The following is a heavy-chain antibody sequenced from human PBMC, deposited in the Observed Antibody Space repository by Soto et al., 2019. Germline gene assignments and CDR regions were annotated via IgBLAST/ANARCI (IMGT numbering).Heavy chain of an antibody. V-gene: IGHV1-69*01. Sequence: QVQLVQSGAEVKKPGSSVKVSCKASGGTFSSYAISWVRQAPGQGLEWMGGIIPIFGTANYAQKFQGRVTITADESTSTAYMELSSLRSEDTAVYYCARDRAAVDTALYYYYYGMDVWGQGTTVTVSS. CDR2: IIPIFGTA. CDR3: ARDRAAVDTALYYYYYGMDV. J-gene: IGHJ6*02. CDR1: GGTFSSYA. D-gene: IGHD5-18*01.